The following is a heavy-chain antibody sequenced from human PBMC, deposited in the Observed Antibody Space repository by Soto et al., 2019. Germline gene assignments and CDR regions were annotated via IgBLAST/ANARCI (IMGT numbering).Heavy chain of an antibody. V-gene: IGHV4-34*01. Sequence: PSETLSLTCAVYGGSFSGYYWSWIRQPPGKGLEWIGEINHSGSTNYNPSLKSRVTISVDTSKNQFSLKLSSVTAADTAVYYCTRGRVRLLWFGELGMDVWGQGTTVTVSS. CDR2: INHSGST. CDR3: TRGRVRLLWFGELGMDV. CDR1: GGSFSGYY. J-gene: IGHJ6*02. D-gene: IGHD3-10*01.